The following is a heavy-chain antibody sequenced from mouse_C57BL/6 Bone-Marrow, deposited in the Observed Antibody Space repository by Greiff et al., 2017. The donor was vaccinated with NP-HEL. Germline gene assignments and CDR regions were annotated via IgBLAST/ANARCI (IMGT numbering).Heavy chain of an antibody. J-gene: IGHJ3*01. CDR1: GYAFTNYL. CDR3: ARMDYGSSYSAWFAY. Sequence: QVQLQQSGAELVRPGTSVKVSCKASGYAFTNYLIEWVKQRPGQGLEWIGVINPGSGGTNYNEKFKGKATLTADKSSSTAYMQLSSLTSEDSAVYFCARMDYGSSYSAWFAYWGQGTLVTVSA. CDR2: INPGSGGT. D-gene: IGHD1-1*01. V-gene: IGHV1-54*01.